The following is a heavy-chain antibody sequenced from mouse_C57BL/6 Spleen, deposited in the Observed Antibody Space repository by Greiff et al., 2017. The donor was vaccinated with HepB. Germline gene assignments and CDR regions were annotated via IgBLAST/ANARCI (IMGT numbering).Heavy chain of an antibody. Sequence: QVTLKECGPGILQPSQTLSLTCSFSGFSLSTFGMGVGWIRQPSGKGLEWLAHIWWDDDKYYNPALKSRLTISKDTSKNQLFLKIANVDTADTATYYGARSEGSYYDYDDGLAWFAYWGQGTLVTVSA. D-gene: IGHD2-4*01. J-gene: IGHJ3*01. CDR2: IWWDDDK. CDR1: GFSLSTFGMG. V-gene: IGHV8-8*01. CDR3: ARSEGSYYDYDDGLAWFAY.